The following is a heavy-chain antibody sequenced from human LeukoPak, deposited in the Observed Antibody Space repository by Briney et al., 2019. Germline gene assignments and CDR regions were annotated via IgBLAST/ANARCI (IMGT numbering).Heavy chain of an antibody. Sequence: PGGSLRLSCAASGFTFSSYAMHWVRQAPGQGLEWMGWINLNSGGTNYAQKFQDRVTMTRDTSITTAYMELSRLRFDDTALYYCARSPHILTGENFDYWGQGTLVTVSS. D-gene: IGHD3-9*01. J-gene: IGHJ4*02. CDR2: INLNSGGT. V-gene: IGHV1-2*02. CDR1: GFTFSSYA. CDR3: ARSPHILTGENFDY.